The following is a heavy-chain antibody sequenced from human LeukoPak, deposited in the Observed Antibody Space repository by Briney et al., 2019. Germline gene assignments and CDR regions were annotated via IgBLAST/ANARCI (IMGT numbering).Heavy chain of an antibody. D-gene: IGHD6-6*01. CDR2: ISSDGSST. Sequence: GGSLRLSCAASGFTFRDHWMHLVRQTPGKGLVWVSRISSDGSSTTYADSVKGRFTISRYNAKNTLYLQMNNLRAEDTAMCYCARDRSVRGRPDIDYWGQGTLVIVSS. V-gene: IGHV3-74*03. CDR3: ARDRSVRGRPDIDY. J-gene: IGHJ4*02. CDR1: GFTFRDHW.